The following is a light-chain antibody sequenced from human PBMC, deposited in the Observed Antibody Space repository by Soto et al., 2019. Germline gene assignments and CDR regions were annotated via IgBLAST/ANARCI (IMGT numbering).Light chain of an antibody. CDR1: QSVSSN. J-gene: IGKJ1*01. CDR3: QHYNNWPPWT. V-gene: IGKV3-15*01. Sequence: EIVMTQSPATLSVSPGERATLSCRASQSVSSNSAWYQQKPGQAPRLLIYGASTRATAIPARFSGSGSGTEFTLTISSLQSEDFAVYYCQHYNNWPPWTFGQGTKVEIK. CDR2: GAS.